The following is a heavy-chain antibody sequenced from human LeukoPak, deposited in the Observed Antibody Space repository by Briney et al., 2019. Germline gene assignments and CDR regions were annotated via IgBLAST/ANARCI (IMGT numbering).Heavy chain of an antibody. CDR1: GGSISSSAYH. J-gene: IGHJ4*02. CDR2: IYYSGST. Sequence: SETLSLTCTVSGGSISSSAYHWSWIRQPPGKELEWIGYIYYSGSTNYNPSLKSRVTISVDTSKNQFSLKLSSVTAADTAVYYCARDPGYSGFDYWGQGTLVTVSS. D-gene: IGHD6-13*01. CDR3: ARDPGYSGFDY. V-gene: IGHV4-61*08.